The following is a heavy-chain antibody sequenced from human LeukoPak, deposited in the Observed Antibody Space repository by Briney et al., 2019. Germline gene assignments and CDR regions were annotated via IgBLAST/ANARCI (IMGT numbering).Heavy chain of an antibody. J-gene: IGHJ4*02. D-gene: IGHD5-24*01. CDR1: GFTFSSYW. V-gene: IGHV3-7*01. CDR3: ARNQLSRDGYNCDY. CDR2: IKQDGSEK. Sequence: PGGSLRLSCAASGFTFSSYWMSWVRQAPGKGLEWVANIKQDGSEKYYVDSVKGRFTISRDNAKNSLYLQMNSLRAEDTAVYYCARNQLSRDGYNCDYWGQGTLVTVSS.